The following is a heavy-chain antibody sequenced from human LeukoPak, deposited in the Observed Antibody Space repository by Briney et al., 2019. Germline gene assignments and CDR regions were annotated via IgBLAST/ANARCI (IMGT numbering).Heavy chain of an antibody. V-gene: IGHV4-34*01. J-gene: IGHJ6*02. CDR2: INHSGST. CDR1: GGSFSGYY. CDR3: ARMSRAYYYDSSGSITPLYYYYGMDV. D-gene: IGHD3-22*01. Sequence: PSETLSLTCAVYGGSFSGYYWSWIRQPPGKGLEWIGEINHSGSTNYNPSLKSRVTISVDTSKNQFSLKLSSVTAADTAVYYCARMSRAYYYDSSGSITPLYYYYGMDVWGRGTTVTVSS.